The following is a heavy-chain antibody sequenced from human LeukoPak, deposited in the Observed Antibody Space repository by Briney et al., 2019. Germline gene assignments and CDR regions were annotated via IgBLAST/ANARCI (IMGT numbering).Heavy chain of an antibody. J-gene: IGHJ4*02. CDR2: IYHSGST. CDR3: ARSAPNTDGRRYYFDY. CDR1: GGSISSSNW. V-gene: IGHV4-4*02. D-gene: IGHD5-24*01. Sequence: PSGTLSLTCAVSGGSISSSNWWSWVRQPPGKGLEWIGEIYHSGSTNYNPSLKSRITISPDKSKNQFSLNLSSVTAADTAVYYCARSAPNTDGRRYYFDYWGQGTLVTVSS.